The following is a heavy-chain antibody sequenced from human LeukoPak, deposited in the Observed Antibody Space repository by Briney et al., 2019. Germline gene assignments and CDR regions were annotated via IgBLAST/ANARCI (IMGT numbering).Heavy chain of an antibody. Sequence: GGSLRLSCSPSGFTFSNFAMHWVRQAPGKGLEFVSAVSSDGGSTFYIDSVKGRFTISRDNSKSTLYLQMSSLRPEDTAVYYCVKTGRFSSSWLDNWGQGTLVTVSS. J-gene: IGHJ4*02. CDR1: GFTFSNFA. CDR3: VKTGRFSSSWLDN. V-gene: IGHV3-64D*09. CDR2: VSSDGGST. D-gene: IGHD6-13*01.